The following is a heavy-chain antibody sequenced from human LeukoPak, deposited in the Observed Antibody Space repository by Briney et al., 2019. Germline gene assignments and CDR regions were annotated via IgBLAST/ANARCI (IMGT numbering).Heavy chain of an antibody. J-gene: IGHJ6*02. CDR3: ARDRKSSSSSWYNYYYYSMDV. CDR2: TYYRSKWYN. CDR1: GDSVSSNSAA. D-gene: IGHD6-13*01. Sequence: SQTLSLTCAISGDSVSSNSAAWNWIRQSPSRGLEWLGRTYYRSKWYNDYAVSVKSRITINPDTSKNQFSLQLNSVTPEDTAVYYCARDRKSSSSSWYNYYYYSMDVWGQGTTVTVSS. V-gene: IGHV6-1*01.